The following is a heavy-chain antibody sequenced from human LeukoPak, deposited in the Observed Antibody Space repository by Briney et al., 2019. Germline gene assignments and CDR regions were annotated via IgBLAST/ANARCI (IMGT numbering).Heavy chain of an antibody. CDR2: ISYDGSNK. CDR1: GFTFSSYA. D-gene: IGHD6-19*01. J-gene: IGHJ3*02. Sequence: PGGSLRLSCAASGFTFSSYAMHWVRQAPGKGLEWVAVISYDGSNKYYADSVKGRFTISRDNSKNTLYLQMNSLRAEDTAVYYCARDPYKYSSGWYGAFDIWGQGTMVTVSS. CDR3: ARDPYKYSSGWYGAFDI. V-gene: IGHV3-30-3*01.